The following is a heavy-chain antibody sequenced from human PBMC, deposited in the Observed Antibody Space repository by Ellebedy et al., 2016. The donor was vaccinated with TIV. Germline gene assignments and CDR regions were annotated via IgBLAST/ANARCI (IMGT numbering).Heavy chain of an antibody. CDR3: ARFGITMDV. D-gene: IGHD3-10*01. Sequence: PGGSLRLSCAASGFTFSSYGMHWVRLAPGKGLEWVVVIWYDGSNKYYADSVKGRFTISRDNSKNTLYLQMNSLRAEDTAVYYCARFGITMDVWGQGTTVTVSS. V-gene: IGHV3-33*01. CDR2: IWYDGSNK. J-gene: IGHJ6*02. CDR1: GFTFSSYG.